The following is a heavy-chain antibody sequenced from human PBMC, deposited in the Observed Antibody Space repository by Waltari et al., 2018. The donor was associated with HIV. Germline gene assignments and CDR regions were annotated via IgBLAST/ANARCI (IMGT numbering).Heavy chain of an antibody. CDR1: GITFSSYS. CDR2: ISSSSGTI. CDR3: ARSPLYYYDSSGYYFDY. D-gene: IGHD3-22*01. V-gene: IGHV3-48*02. Sequence: EVQLVESGGGLVQPGGSLRLSCAASGITFSSYSMNWVRLPPGKGLEWVSYISSSSGTIYYADSVKGRFTISRDNAKNSLYLQMNSLRDEDTAVYYCARSPLYYYDSSGYYFDYWGQGTLLTVSS. J-gene: IGHJ4*02.